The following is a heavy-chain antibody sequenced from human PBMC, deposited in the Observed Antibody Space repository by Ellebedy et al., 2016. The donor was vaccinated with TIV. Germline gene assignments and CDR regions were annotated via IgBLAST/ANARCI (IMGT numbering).Heavy chain of an antibody. CDR1: GFTFSSYV. D-gene: IGHD4-17*01. CDR3: AKVRRGDYVIFGLDV. Sequence: PGGSLRLSCVASGFTFSSYVMSWVRQAPGKGLEWVSAISASGHRTFYADSVKGRFTISRDNSKNTLLLQMYSLRVDDTAVYYCAKVRRGDYVIFGLDVWGQGTTVPVSS. V-gene: IGHV3-23*01. CDR2: ISASGHRT. J-gene: IGHJ6*02.